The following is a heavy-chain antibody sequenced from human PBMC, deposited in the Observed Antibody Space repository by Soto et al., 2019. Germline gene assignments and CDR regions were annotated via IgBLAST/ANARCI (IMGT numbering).Heavy chain of an antibody. CDR3: ARGSRAAAGYGMDV. D-gene: IGHD6-13*01. V-gene: IGHV3-21*01. Sequence: WGSLRLSCAASGFTFSSYSMNWARQAPGKGLEWVSSISSSSSYIYYADSVKGRFTISRDNAKNSLYLQMNSLRAEDTAVYYCARGSRAAAGYGMDVWGQGTTVTVSS. CDR2: ISSSSSYI. J-gene: IGHJ6*02. CDR1: GFTFSSYS.